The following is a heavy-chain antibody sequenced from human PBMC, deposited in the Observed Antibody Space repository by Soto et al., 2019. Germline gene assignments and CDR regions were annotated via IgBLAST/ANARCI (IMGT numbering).Heavy chain of an antibody. J-gene: IGHJ2*01. V-gene: IGHV3-23*01. CDR1: GFTSSTYA. CDR3: AKTDGCGGGSCYTGTYYYFDV. D-gene: IGHD2-15*01. CDR2: ISESGHHT. Sequence: GGSLRLSCAASGFTSSTYALNWVRQAPGKGLEWVSTISESGHHTYYADSLKGRFTISRDKSKNTLSLQMNSLTAEDTAVYYCAKTDGCGGGSCYTGTYYYFDVWGRGTLVT.